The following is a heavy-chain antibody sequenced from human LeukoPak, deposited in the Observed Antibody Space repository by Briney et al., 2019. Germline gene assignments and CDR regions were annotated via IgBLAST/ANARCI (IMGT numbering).Heavy chain of an antibody. D-gene: IGHD1-26*01. Sequence: GGSLRLSCAASGFTFSSYWMSWVRQAPGKGLEWVANIKQDGSEKYYVDSVKGRFTISRDNAKNSLYLQMNSLRAEDTAVYYCARGVGVGATHFDYWGQGTLVTVSS. V-gene: IGHV3-7*01. CDR2: IKQDGSEK. CDR3: ARGVGVGATHFDY. J-gene: IGHJ4*02. CDR1: GFTFSSYW.